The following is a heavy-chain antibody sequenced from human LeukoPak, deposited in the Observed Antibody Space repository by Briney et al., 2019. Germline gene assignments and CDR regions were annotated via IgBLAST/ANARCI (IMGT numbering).Heavy chain of an antibody. Sequence: PGGSLRLSCAASGWTVNSKPMSWVRQAPGKGLEWVSIIYTTGSTFYPASVKGRFTISRDNSKNTLYLQMNSLRAEDTAVYYCAKDRHYGDSDYYFHFWGQGTLVTVSS. CDR1: GWTVNSKP. V-gene: IGHV3-53*01. CDR3: AKDRHYGDSDYYFHF. CDR2: IYTTGST. D-gene: IGHD3-16*01. J-gene: IGHJ4*02.